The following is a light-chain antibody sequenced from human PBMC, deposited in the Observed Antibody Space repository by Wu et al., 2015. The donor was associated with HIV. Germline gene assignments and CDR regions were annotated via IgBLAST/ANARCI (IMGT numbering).Light chain of an antibody. Sequence: DVQMTQSPSSLSASVGDRVTITCRASENIRDFLNWCQQKPGQAPKLLIYAASSLQSGVPSRFRGSGSGTDFTLTISSLQPEDFGTYYCQQSYNTPPWTFGQGTKVEIK. CDR3: QQSYNTPPWT. J-gene: IGKJ1*01. V-gene: IGKV1-39*01. CDR2: AAS. CDR1: ENIRDF.